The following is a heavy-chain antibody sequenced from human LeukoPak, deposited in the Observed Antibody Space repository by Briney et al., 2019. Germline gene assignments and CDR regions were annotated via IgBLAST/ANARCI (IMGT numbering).Heavy chain of an antibody. Sequence: GASVTVSCKASGYTFTSYGISWVRQAPGQGLEWMGWISAYNGNTNCAQKLQGRVTMTTDTSTSTAYMELRSLRSDDTAVYYCARDLESYSSSWYVDYWGQGTLVTVSS. CDR2: ISAYNGNT. CDR3: ARDLESYSSSWYVDY. D-gene: IGHD6-13*01. CDR1: GYTFTSYG. J-gene: IGHJ4*02. V-gene: IGHV1-18*01.